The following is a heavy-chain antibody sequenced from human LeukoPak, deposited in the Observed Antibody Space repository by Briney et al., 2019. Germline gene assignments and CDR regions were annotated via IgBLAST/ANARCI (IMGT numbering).Heavy chain of an antibody. CDR1: GFTFSSYA. J-gene: IGHJ1*01. Sequence: GGSLRLSCAASGFTFSSYAMHWVRQAPGKGLEWVAVISYDGSNKYYADSVKGRFTISRDNSKNTLDLQMHSLRDEDTAVYYCAKEPTSYSSGWFFQDWGQGTLVTVSS. D-gene: IGHD6-13*01. V-gene: IGHV3-30-3*01. CDR2: ISYDGSNK. CDR3: AKEPTSYSSGWFFQD.